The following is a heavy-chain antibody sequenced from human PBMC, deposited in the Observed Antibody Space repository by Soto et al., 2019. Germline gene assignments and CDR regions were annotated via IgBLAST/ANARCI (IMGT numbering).Heavy chain of an antibody. J-gene: IGHJ4*02. CDR1: GYTFTCHW. CDR2: IDPSDSYT. CDR3: TRHTGYDSSLDY. V-gene: IGHV5-10-1*01. Sequence: GESLKISCHGSGYTFTCHWIGWVRQMPGKGLGWMGRIDPSDSYTDYSPTVQGHVTMSADKSINTAYLQWSSLQASDTAVYYCTRHTGYDSSLDYWGQGTLVTVSS. D-gene: IGHD5-12*01.